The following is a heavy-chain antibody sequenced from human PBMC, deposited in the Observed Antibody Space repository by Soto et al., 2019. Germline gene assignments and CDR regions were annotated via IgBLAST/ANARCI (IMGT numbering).Heavy chain of an antibody. CDR3: GRGLRWNDY. Sequence: QVQLQESGPGLVKPSETLSLTCSVSGGSISTYYWSWIRQPPGKGLEWIGYIYNSGSTNYNPSLKSRVTISEDTSKNQFSLKLGSVTAADTAVYYCGRGLRWNDYWGQGTLVTVSS. V-gene: IGHV4-59*01. D-gene: IGHD4-17*01. CDR2: IYNSGST. CDR1: GGSISTYY. J-gene: IGHJ4*02.